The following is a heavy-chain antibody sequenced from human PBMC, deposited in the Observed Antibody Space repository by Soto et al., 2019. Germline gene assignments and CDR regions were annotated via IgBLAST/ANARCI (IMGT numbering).Heavy chain of an antibody. D-gene: IGHD2-2*01. CDR3: ARDPRYCSTTTTICFPHWYFDL. CDR2: INPKSGVT. J-gene: IGHJ2*01. CDR1: GYTFTGYY. Sequence: QVQLVQSGAEVKKPGASVKVSCKASGYTFTGYYIHWVRQAPGQGLEWMGWINPKSGVTNFAQKFQGWVTLTRDTSISTVYMELSRLKSDDTAVYYCARDPRYCSTTTTICFPHWYFDLWGRGTLITVSS. V-gene: IGHV1-2*04.